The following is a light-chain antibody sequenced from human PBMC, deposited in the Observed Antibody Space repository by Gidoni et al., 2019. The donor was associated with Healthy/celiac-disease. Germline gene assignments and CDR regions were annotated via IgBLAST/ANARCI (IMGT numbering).Light chain of an antibody. Sequence: EIVLTNSPVTLSLSPGERATLSCRASQSVSSSYLAWYQQKPGQAPRLLIYGASSRATGIPDRFSGSGSGTDFTLTISRLEPEDFAVYYCQQYGSSPARTFGQGTKVEIK. CDR3: QQYGSSPART. V-gene: IGKV3-20*01. CDR1: QSVSSSY. J-gene: IGKJ1*01. CDR2: GAS.